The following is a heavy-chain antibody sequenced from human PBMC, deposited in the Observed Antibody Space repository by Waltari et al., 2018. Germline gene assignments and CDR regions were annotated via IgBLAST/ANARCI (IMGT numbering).Heavy chain of an antibody. J-gene: IGHJ4*02. Sequence: EVQLVESGGGLVQPGGSLRLSCAASGFTFSSYWMSWLRQAPGKGLEWVANIKQDGSEKSYVDSVKGRFTISRDNAKNSLYLQMNSLRAEDTAVYYCARPLLAYCGGDCYSEFDYWGQGTMVTVSS. CDR2: IKQDGSEK. CDR1: GFTFSSYW. CDR3: ARPLLAYCGGDCYSEFDY. D-gene: IGHD2-21*01. V-gene: IGHV3-7*01.